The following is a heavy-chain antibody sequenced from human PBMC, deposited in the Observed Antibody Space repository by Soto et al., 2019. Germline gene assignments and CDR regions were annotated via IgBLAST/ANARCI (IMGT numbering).Heavy chain of an antibody. Sequence: EVQLLESGGGLVQPGGSLRLSCAASGFTFSSYAMSWVRQAPGKGLEWVSAISGSGGRTYYADSVKGRFTISRDNSKNSLYLQTTSPRTEDTDVYYCAALIVVVMYPDYWGQGTLVTVSS. V-gene: IGHV3-23*01. CDR3: AALIVVVMYPDY. CDR1: GFTFSSYA. J-gene: IGHJ4*02. D-gene: IGHD3-22*01. CDR2: ISGSGGRT.